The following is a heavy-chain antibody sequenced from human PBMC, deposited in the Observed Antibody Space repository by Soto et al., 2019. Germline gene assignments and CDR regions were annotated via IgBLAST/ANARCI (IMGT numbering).Heavy chain of an antibody. D-gene: IGHD6-19*01. CDR2: IYPGDSDT. CDR1: GDSSTSFG. CDR3: ARRSYRSGWYRASPAFDP. J-gene: IGHJ5*02. Sequence: VESHKDRXKVAGDSSTSFGIGRVRQIPGKVLEWMGIIYPGDSDTRYSPSFQGQVTISADKSISTAYLQWSSLKASDTAMYYCARRSYRSGWYRASPAFDPWGQGTLVTVYS. V-gene: IGHV5-51*01.